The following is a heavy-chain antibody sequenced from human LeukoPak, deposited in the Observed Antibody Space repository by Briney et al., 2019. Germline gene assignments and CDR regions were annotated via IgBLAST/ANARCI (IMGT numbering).Heavy chain of an antibody. CDR2: IKSKIDGGTT. CDR3: ARAGAVVDNWFDP. Sequence: GGSLRLSCAASGFTFRNAWMSWVRQAPGKGLEWVGRIKSKIDGGTTDYAAPVKGRFTISRDDSKNTLYLQMNSLKIEDTAVYYCARAGAVVDNWFDPWGQGTLVTVSS. CDR1: GFTFRNAW. D-gene: IGHD2-15*01. V-gene: IGHV3-15*01. J-gene: IGHJ5*02.